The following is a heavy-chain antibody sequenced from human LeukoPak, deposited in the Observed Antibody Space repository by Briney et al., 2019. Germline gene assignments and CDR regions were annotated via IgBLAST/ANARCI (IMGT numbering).Heavy chain of an antibody. CDR2: INHSGST. V-gene: IGHV4-34*01. CDR3: ARGPGELRKNWFDP. D-gene: IGHD1-7*01. Sequence: PSETLSLTCAFYGGSFSGYYCTWIRQPPGKGLEWIGEINHSGSTNYNPSLKSRVTISLDTSKNQFSLKLSSVTAADTAVYYCARGPGELRKNWFDPWGQGTLVTVSS. CDR1: GGSFSGYY. J-gene: IGHJ5*02.